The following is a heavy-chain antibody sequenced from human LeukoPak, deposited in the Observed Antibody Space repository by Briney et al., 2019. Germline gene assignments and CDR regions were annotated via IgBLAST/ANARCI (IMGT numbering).Heavy chain of an antibody. J-gene: IGHJ6*03. Sequence: GASVKVSCKASGYTFTSYDINWVRQATGQGLEWMGWMNPNSGNTGYAQNFQGRVTMTRNTSISTAYMELSSLRSEDTAVYYCAKHWSYCSTTSCFFNYYYYYMDVWGKGTTVTVSS. V-gene: IGHV1-8*01. CDR1: GYTFTSYD. CDR3: AKHWSYCSTTSCFFNYYYYYMDV. CDR2: MNPNSGNT. D-gene: IGHD2-2*01.